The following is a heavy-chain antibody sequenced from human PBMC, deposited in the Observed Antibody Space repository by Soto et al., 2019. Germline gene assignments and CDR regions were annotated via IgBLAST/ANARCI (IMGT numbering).Heavy chain of an antibody. Sequence: KASETLSLTCAVSGGSISSGGYSWSWIRQPPGKGLEWIGYIYHSGSTYYNPSLKSRVTISVDRSKNQFSLKLSSVTAADTAVYYCARGVQHYDYVWGSYRPTHWFDPWGQGTLVTVSS. J-gene: IGHJ5*02. CDR1: GGSISSGGYS. V-gene: IGHV4-30-2*01. CDR2: IYHSGST. D-gene: IGHD3-16*02. CDR3: ARGVQHYDYVWGSYRPTHWFDP.